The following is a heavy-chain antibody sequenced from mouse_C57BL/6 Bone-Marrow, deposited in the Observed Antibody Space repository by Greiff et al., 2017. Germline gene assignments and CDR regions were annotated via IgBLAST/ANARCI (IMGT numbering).Heavy chain of an antibody. J-gene: IGHJ4*01. CDR1: GFSLTSYG. V-gene: IGHV2-4*01. Sequence: VKVVESGPGLVQPSQSLSITCTVSGFSLTSYGVHWVRQPPGKGLEWLGVIWSGGSTDYNAAFISRLSISKDNSKSQVFFKMNSLQADDTAIYYCAPYSNYPYAMDYWGQGTSVTVSS. D-gene: IGHD2-5*01. CDR2: IWSGGST. CDR3: APYSNYPYAMDY.